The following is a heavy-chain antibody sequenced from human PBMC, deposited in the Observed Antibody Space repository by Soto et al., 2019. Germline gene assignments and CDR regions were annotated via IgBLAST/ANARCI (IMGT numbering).Heavy chain of an antibody. J-gene: IGHJ4*02. V-gene: IGHV4-34*01. CDR1: GGSFSGYY. CDR2: INHSGST. CDR3: ARDDILTGYYILDY. D-gene: IGHD3-9*01. Sequence: SETLSLTCAVYGGSFSGYYWSWIRQPPGKGLEWIGEINHSGSTNYNPSLKSRVTISVDTSKNQFSLKLSSVTAADTAVYYCARDDILTGYYILDYSGQGTLVTVSS.